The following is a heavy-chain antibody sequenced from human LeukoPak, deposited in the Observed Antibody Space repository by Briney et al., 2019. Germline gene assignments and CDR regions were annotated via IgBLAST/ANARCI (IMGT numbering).Heavy chain of an antibody. CDR2: INPYTGGT. CDR3: AIMSCGGDCFY. CDR1: GYTFTLYY. Sequence: ASVNVSCKASGYTFTLYYMHWVRQAPGQGLEWMGWINPYTGGTNYAQKFQGRVTMTRDTSISTAYMDLSRLESDDAAVYYCAIMSCGGDCFYWGQGTLVTVSS. D-gene: IGHD2-21*02. V-gene: IGHV1-2*02. J-gene: IGHJ4*02.